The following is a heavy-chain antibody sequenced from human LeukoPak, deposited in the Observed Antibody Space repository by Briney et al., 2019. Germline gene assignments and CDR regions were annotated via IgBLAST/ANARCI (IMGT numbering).Heavy chain of an antibody. V-gene: IGHV3-21*01. CDR2: ISSSSYI. CDR3: ARDQLDMYYDFWSGNGDAFDI. Sequence: GGFLRLSCAASGFTFSSYSMNWVRQAPGKGLEWVSSISSSSYIYYADSVKGRFTISRDNAKNSLYLQMNSLRAEDTAVYYCARDQLDMYYDFWSGNGDAFDIWGQGTMVTVSS. CDR1: GFTFSSYS. D-gene: IGHD3-3*01. J-gene: IGHJ3*02.